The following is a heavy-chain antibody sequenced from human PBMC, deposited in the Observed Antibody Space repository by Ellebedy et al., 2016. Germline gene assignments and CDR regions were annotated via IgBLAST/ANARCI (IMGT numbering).Heavy chain of an antibody. CDR1: GFTFSTYS. Sequence: GGSLRLSCAASGFTFSTYSMNWVRRAPGKGLEWVSYISSSASTIYYTDSVKGRFTISRDNAENSLYLQMNSLRDEDTAVYYCARGTTAAGARLQGTDYWGQGTLVTVSS. J-gene: IGHJ4*02. CDR2: ISSSASTI. V-gene: IGHV3-48*02. CDR3: ARGTTAAGARLQGTDY. D-gene: IGHD1-1*01.